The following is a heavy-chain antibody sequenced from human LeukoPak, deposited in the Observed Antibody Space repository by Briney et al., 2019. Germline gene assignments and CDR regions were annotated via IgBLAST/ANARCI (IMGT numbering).Heavy chain of an antibody. Sequence: ASVKVSCTASGYTFTNYAVTGVRQAPGQGLEWMGWISGYNGNTNIAQKFQDRVTLTTDTSTSTAYIEVRSLTSDDTAVFFCAREAKTGYSDFWGQGTLVTVSS. D-gene: IGHD3-9*01. CDR2: ISGYNGNT. CDR1: GYTFTNYA. J-gene: IGHJ4*02. CDR3: AREAKTGYSDF. V-gene: IGHV1-18*01.